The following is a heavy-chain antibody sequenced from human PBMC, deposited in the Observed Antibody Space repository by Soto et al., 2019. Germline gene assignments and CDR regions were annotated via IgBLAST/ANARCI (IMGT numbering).Heavy chain of an antibody. D-gene: IGHD1-26*01. V-gene: IGHV1-24*01. J-gene: IGHJ1*01. CDR1: GYTLTELS. CDR3: ATGVISGSYEYFQH. Sequence: ASVKVSCNVSGYTLTELSMHWVRQAPGKGLEWMGGFDPEDGETIYAQKFQGRVTMTEDTSTDTAYMELSSLRSEDTAVYYCATGVISGSYEYFQHWGQGTLVTVSS. CDR2: FDPEDGET.